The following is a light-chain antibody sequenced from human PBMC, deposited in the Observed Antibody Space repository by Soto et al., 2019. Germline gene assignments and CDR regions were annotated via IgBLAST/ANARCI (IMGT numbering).Light chain of an antibody. CDR2: DAS. J-gene: IGKJ5*01. Sequence: EIVLTQSPANLSLAPGERATLSCRGSQSVSSYLAWYQQKPRQAPRLLIYDASNRATGIPARFSGSGSGTDFTLTISSLDPEDFAVYYCQQRRNWPPITFGQGTRLEIK. V-gene: IGKV3-11*01. CDR1: QSVSSY. CDR3: QQRRNWPPIT.